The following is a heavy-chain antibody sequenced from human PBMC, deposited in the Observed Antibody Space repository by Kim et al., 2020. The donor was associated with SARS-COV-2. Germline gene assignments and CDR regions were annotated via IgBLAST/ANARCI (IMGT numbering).Heavy chain of an antibody. Sequence: NTYYADSVKGRFTISRDKSKNTLYLKMNSLRAEDTAVYYCARDVGSSMDVWGQGTTVTVSS. CDR3: ARDVGSSMDV. D-gene: IGHD2-2*01. V-gene: IGHV3-30*01. CDR2: NT. J-gene: IGHJ6*02.